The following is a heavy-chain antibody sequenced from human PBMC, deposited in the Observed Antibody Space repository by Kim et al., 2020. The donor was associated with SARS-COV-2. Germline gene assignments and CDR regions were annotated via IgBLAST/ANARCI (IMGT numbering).Heavy chain of an antibody. CDR2: ISYDGNHI. Sequence: GGSLRLSCAASGFTFSRYGIHWVRQAPGKGLEWVAVISYDGNHIFYGDSVKGRFTISRDNSKNTVYLQMNSLRVEDTAVYYCAKDEDVVATIPRLFACWGQGALVTVSS. D-gene: IGHD5-12*01. CDR3: AKDEDVVATIPRLFAC. J-gene: IGHJ4*02. V-gene: IGHV3-30*18. CDR1: GFTFSRYG.